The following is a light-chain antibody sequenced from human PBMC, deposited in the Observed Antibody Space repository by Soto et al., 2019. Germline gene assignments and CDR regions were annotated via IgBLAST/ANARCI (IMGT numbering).Light chain of an antibody. CDR3: SSSGPV. CDR1: SSDVGGYNY. V-gene: IGLV2-14*01. Sequence: QPVLTQPASVSGSPGQSITISCTGTSSDVGGYNYVSWYQQHPGKAPKLMIYDVSNRPSGVSNRFSGSKSGNTASLTISGLQAEDEADYYCSSSGPVFGGGTKLTVL. J-gene: IGLJ2*01. CDR2: DVS.